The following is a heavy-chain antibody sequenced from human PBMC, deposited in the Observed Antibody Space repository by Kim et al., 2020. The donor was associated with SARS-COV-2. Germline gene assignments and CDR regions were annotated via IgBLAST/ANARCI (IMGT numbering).Heavy chain of an antibody. CDR3: ARTYLRPWELLGYFDY. Sequence: GGSLRLSCAASGFTFSSYAMHWVRQAPGKGLEWVAVISYDGSNKYYADSVKGRFTISRDNSKNTLYLQMNSLRAEDTAVYYCARTYLRPWELLGYFDYWGQGTLVTVSS. CDR1: GFTFSSYA. J-gene: IGHJ4*02. CDR2: ISYDGSNK. V-gene: IGHV3-30*04. D-gene: IGHD1-26*01.